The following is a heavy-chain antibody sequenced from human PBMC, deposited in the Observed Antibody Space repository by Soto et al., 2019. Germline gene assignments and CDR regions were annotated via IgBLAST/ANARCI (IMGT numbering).Heavy chain of an antibody. CDR2: IDPSDSQT. Sequence: GEYLKISCKGSGYSFAGYWITWVRQKPGKGLEWMGRIDPSDSQTYYSPSFRGHVTISVTKSITTVFLQWSSLRASDTAMYYCARQIYDSDTGPNFQYYFDSWGQGTPVTVSS. CDR3: ARQIYDSDTGPNFQYYFDS. CDR1: GYSFAGYW. J-gene: IGHJ4*02. V-gene: IGHV5-10-1*01. D-gene: IGHD3-22*01.